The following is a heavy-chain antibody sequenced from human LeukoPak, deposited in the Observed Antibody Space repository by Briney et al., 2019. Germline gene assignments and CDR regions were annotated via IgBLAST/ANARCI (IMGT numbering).Heavy chain of an antibody. Sequence: PGGSLRLSCTSSEITFSSYWMSWVRQAPGKGLEWVANIKQDGSEKYYVDSLKGRFTISRDNAKNSLYLQMNSLRAEDTAVYYCATSQTSSGRYGNAFDIWGQRTMVTVSS. CDR3: ATSQTSSGRYGNAFDI. CDR1: EITFSSYW. D-gene: IGHD6-19*01. V-gene: IGHV3-7*01. CDR2: IKQDGSEK. J-gene: IGHJ3*02.